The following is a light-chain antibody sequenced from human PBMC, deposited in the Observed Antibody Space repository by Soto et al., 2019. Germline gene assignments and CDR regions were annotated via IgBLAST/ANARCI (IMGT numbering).Light chain of an antibody. V-gene: IGKV3-20*01. CDR3: QQYGSSGT. CDR2: GAS. Sequence: EIAWTQSPGTMSLSPGERATLSCRASQSVTRTYLAWYQQKPGQPPRLLIYGASSRATGIPDRFSGSGSGTYFTLTISRMEPEDFAVDYCQQYGSSGTFGQGTKVDIK. J-gene: IGKJ1*01. CDR1: QSVTRTY.